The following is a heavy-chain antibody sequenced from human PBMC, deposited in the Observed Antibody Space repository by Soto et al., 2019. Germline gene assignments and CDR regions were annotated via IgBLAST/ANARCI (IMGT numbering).Heavy chain of an antibody. D-gene: IGHD3-22*01. J-gene: IGHJ4*02. V-gene: IGHV3-30*18. CDR2: ISYEGSNT. CDR1: GFTFSSYG. CDR3: AKEDASSMIGVVIRRIDY. Sequence: GGSLRLSCAASGFTFSSYGMHWVRQAPGKVLGWVAVISYEGSNTYYAHSVKGRFTISTNNSTNTPSLQVTSVRAKNTSVYDCAKEDASSMIGVVIRRIDYWGQGTLVTVSS.